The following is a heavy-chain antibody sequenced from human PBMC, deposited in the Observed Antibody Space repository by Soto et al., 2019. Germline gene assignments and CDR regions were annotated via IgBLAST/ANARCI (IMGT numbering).Heavy chain of an antibody. D-gene: IGHD3-16*01. CDR1: GFTFSSYG. CDR2: ISYDGSNK. CDR3: AKDLGASLGYRGHQRGPFY. J-gene: IGHJ4*02. V-gene: IGHV3-30*18. Sequence: GGSLRLSCAASGFTFSSYGMHWVRQAPGKGLEWVAVISYDGSNKYYADSVKGRFTISRDNSKNTLYLQMNSLRAEDTAVYYCAKDLGASLGYRGHQRGPFYWGQGTLVTVSS.